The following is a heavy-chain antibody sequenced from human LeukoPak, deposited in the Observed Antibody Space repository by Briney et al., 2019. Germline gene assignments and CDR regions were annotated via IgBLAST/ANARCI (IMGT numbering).Heavy chain of an antibody. J-gene: IGHJ6*03. D-gene: IGHD5-24*01. CDR3: AKVGGDGYDYYYYYMDV. Sequence: PGGSLRLSCAASGFTFSSYGMSWVRQAPGKGLEWVSAISGSGGSTYYADSVKGRFTISRDNSKNTLYLQMNSLRAEDTAVYYCAKVGGDGYDYYYYYMDVWGKGTTVTISS. V-gene: IGHV3-23*01. CDR2: ISGSGGST. CDR1: GFTFSSYG.